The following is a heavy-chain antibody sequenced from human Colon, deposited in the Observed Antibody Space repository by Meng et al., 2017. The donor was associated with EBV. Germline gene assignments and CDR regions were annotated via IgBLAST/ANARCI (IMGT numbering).Heavy chain of an antibody. J-gene: IGHJ4*02. D-gene: IGHD2-21*01. CDR3: ASFDHIPRRNYFDY. V-gene: IGHV4-30-4*01. CDR2: IHHSGSA. Sequence: QVQLQESGPGLVEPSQTLSLTCPVSGGSMSSGNYYWSWIRQPPGKGLEWIGYIHHSGSAYYNPSLKSRVSISVDTSKSQFSLNLNSMTAADTAVYYCASFDHIPRRNYFDYWGQGTLVTVSS. CDR1: GGSMSSGNYY.